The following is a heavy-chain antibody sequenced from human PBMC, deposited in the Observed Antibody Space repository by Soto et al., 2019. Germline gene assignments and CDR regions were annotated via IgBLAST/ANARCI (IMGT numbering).Heavy chain of an antibody. J-gene: IGHJ6*02. CDR2: VSYDGRNK. D-gene: IGHD3-10*01. Sequence: LSLSCAASGFTFSTYGMHWVRQAPGKGLEWVAVVSYDGRNKFYADSVKGRFTISRDNSMNTLYLQMNSLRADDTAIYYCAKDLHWFAMDVWGQGTTVTVSS. CDR1: GFTFSTYG. V-gene: IGHV3-30*18. CDR3: AKDLHWFAMDV.